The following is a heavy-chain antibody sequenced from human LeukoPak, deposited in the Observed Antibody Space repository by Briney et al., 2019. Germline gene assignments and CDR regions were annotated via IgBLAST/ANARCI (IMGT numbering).Heavy chain of an antibody. V-gene: IGHV3-23*01. Sequence: GGSLRLSCAASGFTFSKYAMSWVRQAPGKGLEWVSTIRSSGDDTYYADSVKGRFTISRDNSKNTLYLQMNSLRAEDTAVYYCAKDPNGDYIGAFDIWGQGTMVTVSS. CDR3: AKDPNGDYIGAFDI. CDR2: IRSSGDDT. D-gene: IGHD4-17*01. CDR1: GFTFSKYA. J-gene: IGHJ3*02.